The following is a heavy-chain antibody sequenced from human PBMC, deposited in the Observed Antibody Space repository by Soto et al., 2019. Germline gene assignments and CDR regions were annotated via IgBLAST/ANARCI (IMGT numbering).Heavy chain of an antibody. J-gene: IGHJ3*02. CDR1: GYSFSSDYC. D-gene: IGHD4-17*01. CDR3: ARVTGADGDYGAFDI. CDR2: IYHSGST. V-gene: IGHV4-38-2*01. Sequence: PSITLSLTCAVYGYSFSSDYCWGWLRQPPGKGLEWIGSIYHSGSTYYTPSLKSRVTISVDTSKNQFSLKLSSVTAADTAVYYCARVTGADGDYGAFDIWGQGTMVT.